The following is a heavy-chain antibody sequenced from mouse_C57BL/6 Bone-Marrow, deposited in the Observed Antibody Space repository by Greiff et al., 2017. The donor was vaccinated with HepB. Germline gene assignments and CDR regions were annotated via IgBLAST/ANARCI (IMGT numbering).Heavy chain of an antibody. Sequence: VQLQQSGAELVRPGASVTLSCKALGYTFTDYEMHWVKQTPVHGLEWIGAIDPETGGTAYNQKFKGKAILTADKSSSTAYMELRSLTSEDSAVYYCTRDGSSPAWFAYWGQGTLVTVSA. V-gene: IGHV1-15*01. J-gene: IGHJ3*01. CDR1: GYTFTDYE. CDR2: IDPETGGT. D-gene: IGHD1-1*01. CDR3: TRDGSSPAWFAY.